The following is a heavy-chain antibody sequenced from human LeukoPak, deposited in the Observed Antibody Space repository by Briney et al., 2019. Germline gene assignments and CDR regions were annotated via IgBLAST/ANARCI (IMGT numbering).Heavy chain of an antibody. CDR2: MNSDGSST. D-gene: IGHD1-26*01. J-gene: IGHJ4*02. CDR3: ARRHPNSGSNDY. Sequence: GGSLRLSCAASGFTFSNYWMHWVRQAPGKGLVWVSRMNSDGSSTSYADSVKGRFTISRDNAKNTLYLQTNSLRAEDTAVYYCARRHPNSGSNDYWGQGTLVTVSS. V-gene: IGHV3-74*01. CDR1: GFTFSNYW.